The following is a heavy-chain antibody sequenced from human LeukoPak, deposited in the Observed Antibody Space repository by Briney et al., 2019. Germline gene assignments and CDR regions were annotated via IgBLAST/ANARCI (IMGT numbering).Heavy chain of an antibody. CDR2: IYYSGST. V-gene: IGHV4-39*07. CDR1: GGSISSSSYY. D-gene: IGHD3-3*01. Sequence: SETLSLTCTVSGGSISSSSYYWGWIRQSPGKGLEWIGSIYYSGSTYYNPSLKSRVTISVDTSKNQFSLKLSSVTAADTAVYYCARVAPRGDFWSGYVVSAGYYYYYYYMDVWGKGTTVTVSS. J-gene: IGHJ6*03. CDR3: ARVAPRGDFWSGYVVSAGYYYYYYYMDV.